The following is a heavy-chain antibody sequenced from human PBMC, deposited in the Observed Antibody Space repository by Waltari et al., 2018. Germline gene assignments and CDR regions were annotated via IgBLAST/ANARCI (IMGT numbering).Heavy chain of an antibody. D-gene: IGHD2-2*01. CDR1: GGSISSGGYY. CDR3: ARGRHIVVGSYYFDY. J-gene: IGHJ4*02. CDR2: IYCSGST. V-gene: IGHV4-31*03. Sequence: QVQLQESGPGLVKPSQTLSLTCTVSGGSISSGGYYWSWIRQHPGKGLEWIGYIYCSGSTYYNPSLKSRVTISVDTSKNQFSLKLSSVTAADTAVYYCARGRHIVVGSYYFDYWGQGTLVTVSS.